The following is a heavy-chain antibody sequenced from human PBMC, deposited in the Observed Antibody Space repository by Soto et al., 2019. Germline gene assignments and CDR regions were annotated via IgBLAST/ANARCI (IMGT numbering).Heavy chain of an antibody. CDR2: INPSSGDT. V-gene: IGHV1-2*02. CDR1: GYTFTGYY. J-gene: IGHJ6*02. Sequence: ASVKVSCKASGYTFTGYYVHWVRQAPGQGLEWMGWINPSSGDTYLAQRFQGRATMNRDTSIGTAYMELRGLTSDDTAEYYCAKGGAIVAAGTRVYLYNAMDVWGQGTTVTVSS. D-gene: IGHD1-26*01. CDR3: AKGGAIVAAGTRVYLYNAMDV.